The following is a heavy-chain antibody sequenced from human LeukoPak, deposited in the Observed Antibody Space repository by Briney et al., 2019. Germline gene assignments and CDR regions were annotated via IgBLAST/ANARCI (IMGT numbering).Heavy chain of an antibody. D-gene: IGHD3-16*02. Sequence: SVKVSFKSSGGTFSSYAISWLRQAPAQGLEWMGGVIPIFGTANYAQKFQVRVTITTDESTSTASMELSSLRSVDPAVYYCARGRITFGGVTVIPADYWGQGTLVTVSS. CDR1: GGTFSSYA. V-gene: IGHV1-69*05. CDR3: ARGRITFGGVTVIPADY. CDR2: VIPIFGTA. J-gene: IGHJ4*02.